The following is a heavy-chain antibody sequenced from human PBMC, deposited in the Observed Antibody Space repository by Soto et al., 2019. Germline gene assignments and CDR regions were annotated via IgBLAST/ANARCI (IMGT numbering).Heavy chain of an antibody. Sequence: ASVKVSCKASGYTFTSYGISWVRQAPGQGLEWMGWISAYNGNTNYAQKLQGRVTMTTDTSTSTAYMELRSLRSDDTAVYYCARAGNYYDSSGYYYGFDYWGQGTLVTVSS. CDR2: ISAYNGNT. CDR3: ARAGNYYDSSGYYYGFDY. J-gene: IGHJ4*02. D-gene: IGHD3-22*01. CDR1: GYTFTSYG. V-gene: IGHV1-18*04.